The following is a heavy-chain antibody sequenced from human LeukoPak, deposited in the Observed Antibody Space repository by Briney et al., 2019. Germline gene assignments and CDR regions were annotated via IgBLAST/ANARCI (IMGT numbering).Heavy chain of an antibody. CDR1: GGSVRRGNYY. Sequence: SETLSLTCTVSGGSVRRGNYYWTWIRQPAGSGLEWIGRIYTSGTTDYNPSLRTRVTISVDASRNQFSLNLSSVTAADTAVYYCARWSGSVTARNYYYYMDVWGEGTAVTVSS. D-gene: IGHD6-6*01. J-gene: IGHJ6*03. CDR3: ARWSGSVTARNYYYYMDV. V-gene: IGHV4-61*02. CDR2: IYTSGTT.